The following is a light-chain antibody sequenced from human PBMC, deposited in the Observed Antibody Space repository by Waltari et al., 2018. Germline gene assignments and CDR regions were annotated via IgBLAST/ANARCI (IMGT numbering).Light chain of an antibody. V-gene: IGKV3-20*01. Sequence: EIVLTQSAGTPSLSPGERATPSCRASQSVSSRYVAWYQQNTGQAPRLLIYGASSRATGIPDRFSGSGSGADFTLTISRLEPEDFAVYYCQQYGSSPQTFGQGTKVEIK. J-gene: IGKJ1*01. CDR3: QQYGSSPQT. CDR2: GAS. CDR1: QSVSSRY.